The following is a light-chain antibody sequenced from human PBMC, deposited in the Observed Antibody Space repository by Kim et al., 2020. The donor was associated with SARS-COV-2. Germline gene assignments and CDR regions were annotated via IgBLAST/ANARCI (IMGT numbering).Light chain of an antibody. CDR3: SSYAGINIFI. CDR1: SSDVGGYNY. V-gene: IGLV2-8*01. CDR2: EVT. Sequence: GQSVTISCTGTSSDVGGYNYVSWYQHHPGKAPKLLIYEVTKRPSGVPDRSSGSKSGNTASLTVSGLQPEDESDYYCSSYAGINIFIFGTGTKVTVL. J-gene: IGLJ1*01.